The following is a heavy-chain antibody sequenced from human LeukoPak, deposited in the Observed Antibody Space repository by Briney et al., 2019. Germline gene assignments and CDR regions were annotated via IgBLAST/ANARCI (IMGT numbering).Heavy chain of an antibody. D-gene: IGHD6-6*01. CDR1: GFTFSDSY. CDR3: PGDPRHLDS. V-gene: IGHV3-11*04. CDR2: ISGSGHDI. Sequence: GGSLRLSCAASGFTFSDSYMTWVRQAPGKGVEWVAYISGSGHDINYSESAKGRFTISRDNAKNSLYLQMSSLRVEDTAVYYCPGDPRHLDSWGQGTLVTVSS. J-gene: IGHJ4*02.